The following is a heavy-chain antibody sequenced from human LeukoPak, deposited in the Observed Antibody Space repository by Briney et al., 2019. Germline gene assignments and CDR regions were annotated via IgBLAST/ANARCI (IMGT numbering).Heavy chain of an antibody. D-gene: IGHD3-16*02. CDR2: IYYSGST. V-gene: IGHV4-31*03. J-gene: IGHJ4*02. CDR3: ARGRWGEVSAVYFDY. Sequence: SETLSLTCTVSGGSISSGGYYWSWIRQHPGKGLEWIGYIYYSGSTYYNPSLKSRVTISVDTSKNQFSLKLSSVTAADTAVYYCARGRWGEVSAVYFDYWGQGTLVTVSS. CDR1: GGSISSGGYY.